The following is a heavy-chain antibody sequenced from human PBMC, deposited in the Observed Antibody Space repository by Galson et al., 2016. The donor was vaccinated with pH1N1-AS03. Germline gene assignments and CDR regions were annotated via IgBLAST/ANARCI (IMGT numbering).Heavy chain of an antibody. CDR2: ISYDGSNK. D-gene: IGHD3-16*01. CDR1: GFTFSSYG. CDR3: AREPWGSTQGEY. V-gene: IGHV3-30*03. J-gene: IGHJ4*02. Sequence: SLRLSCAASGFTFSSYGMHWVRQAPGKGLEWVAVISYDGSNKYYADSVKGRFTISRDNSKNTLYLQMNSLRAEDTAVYYCAREPWGSTQGEYWGQGTLVTVSS.